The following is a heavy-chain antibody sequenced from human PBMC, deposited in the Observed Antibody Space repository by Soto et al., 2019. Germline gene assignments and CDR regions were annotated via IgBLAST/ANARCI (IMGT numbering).Heavy chain of an antibody. CDR2: IYYSGST. D-gene: IGHD3-3*01. Sequence: PSETLSLTCTFSGGSISSSSYYLGWIRQPPGKGLEWIGSIYYSGSTYYNPSLKSRVTISVDTSKNQFSLKLSSVTAANTAVYYCFCEHYDFWSEGYGMDVWGQGTTVTVSS. J-gene: IGHJ6*02. V-gene: IGHV4-39*01. CDR1: GGSISSSSYY. CDR3: FCEHYDFWSEGYGMDV.